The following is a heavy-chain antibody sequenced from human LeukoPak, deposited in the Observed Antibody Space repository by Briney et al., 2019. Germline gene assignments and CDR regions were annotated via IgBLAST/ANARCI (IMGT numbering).Heavy chain of an antibody. J-gene: IGHJ4*02. Sequence: ASVNVSCKPSGYTFTSYGINWVRQAPGQGLEWMGWINPNSGGTNYAQKFQGRVTMTRDTSISTAYMELSRLRSDDTAVYYCARDLDNGYGGNSAADYWGQGTLVTVSS. CDR1: GYTFTSYG. CDR3: ARDLDNGYGGNSAADY. V-gene: IGHV1-2*02. CDR2: INPNSGGT. D-gene: IGHD4-23*01.